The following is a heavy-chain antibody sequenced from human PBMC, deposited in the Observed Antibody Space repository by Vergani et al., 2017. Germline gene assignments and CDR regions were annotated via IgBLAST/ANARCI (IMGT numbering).Heavy chain of an antibody. CDR3: ARRDSSSPALDY. CDR1: GFTFSTYD. J-gene: IGHJ4*02. V-gene: IGHV3-13*01. Sequence: EVQLVESGGGLVQPGGSLRLSCAASGFTFSTYDMHWVRQAPGKGLEWVSAIGTAGDTYYPGSVKGRFTISRENAKNSLYLQMNGLRAGDTAVYYCARRDSSSPALDYWGQGTLVTVS. D-gene: IGHD6-6*01. CDR2: IGTAGDT.